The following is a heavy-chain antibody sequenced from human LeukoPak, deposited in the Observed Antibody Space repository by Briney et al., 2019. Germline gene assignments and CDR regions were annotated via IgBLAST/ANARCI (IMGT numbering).Heavy chain of an antibody. D-gene: IGHD5-24*01. CDR2: IIPIFGTA. Sequence: SVKVSCXASGGTFSSYAISWVRQAPGQGLEWMGGIIPIFGTANYAQKFQGRVTITADESTSTAYMELSSLRSEDTAVYYCARDLQGRDGYKDWGQGTLVTVSS. J-gene: IGHJ4*02. V-gene: IGHV1-69*13. CDR1: GGTFSSYA. CDR3: ARDLQGRDGYKD.